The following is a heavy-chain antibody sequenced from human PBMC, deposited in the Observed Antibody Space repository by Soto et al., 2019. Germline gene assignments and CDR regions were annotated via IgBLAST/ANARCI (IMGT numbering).Heavy chain of an antibody. CDR1: GFTARDHY. Sequence: LRLSRAASGFTARDHYMSWIRQAQRKGLEWIGDSTNTGSSTTYAGSGKGRFSISRDNAKISLYLKMNSLRGDDTAIYYCVRSGANYSLLDYWGQGPRVIVCS. CDR3: VRSGANYSLLDY. CDR2: STNTGSST. J-gene: IGHJ4*02. V-gene: IGHV3-11*06. D-gene: IGHD4-4*01.